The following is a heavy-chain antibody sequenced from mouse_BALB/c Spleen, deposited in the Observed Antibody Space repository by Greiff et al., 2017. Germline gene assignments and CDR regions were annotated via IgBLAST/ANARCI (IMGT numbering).Heavy chain of an antibody. CDR1: GYTFTSYW. Sequence: QVQLQQPGAELVRPGASVKLSCKASGYTFTSYWINWVKQRPGQGLEWIGNIYPSDSYTNYNQKFKDKATLTVDKSSSTAYMQLSSPTSEDSAVYYCTRGGSSGSLDYWGQGTTLTVSS. V-gene: IGHV1-69*02. CDR2: IYPSDSYT. D-gene: IGHD3-1*01. CDR3: TRGGSSGSLDY. J-gene: IGHJ2*01.